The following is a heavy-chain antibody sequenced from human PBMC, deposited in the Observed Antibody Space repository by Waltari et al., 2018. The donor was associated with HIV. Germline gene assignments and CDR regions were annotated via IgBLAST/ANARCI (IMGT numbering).Heavy chain of an antibody. V-gene: IGHV4-4*07. CDR3: ARERAYCSGGSCYYYYGMDV. Sequence: QVQLQESGPGLVKPSETLSLTCTVSGGSISSYYWSWIRQPAGKGRSWIGRIYTSGSTNYNPALKGRGTMAVDTSKNQFALKRSSVTAADTAVYYCARERAYCSGGSCYYYYGMDVWGQGTTVTVSS. D-gene: IGHD2-15*01. CDR2: IYTSGST. J-gene: IGHJ6*02. CDR1: GGSISSYY.